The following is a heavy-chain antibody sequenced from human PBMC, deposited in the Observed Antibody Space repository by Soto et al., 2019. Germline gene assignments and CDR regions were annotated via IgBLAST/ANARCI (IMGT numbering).Heavy chain of an antibody. CDR3: AKNMRPATKSNSYFDY. CDR1: GFTFTTYA. V-gene: IGHV3-23*01. J-gene: IGHJ4*02. CDR2: LSGSGGST. Sequence: EVQLLESGGGLVQPGGSLRLSCAASGFTFTTYAMSWVRQAPGKGLAWFSSLSGSGGSTYYADSVKGRFTLSRDNSANTLYLQMNRLRAEDTAVYYCAKNMRPATKSNSYFDYWGQGTLVTVSS.